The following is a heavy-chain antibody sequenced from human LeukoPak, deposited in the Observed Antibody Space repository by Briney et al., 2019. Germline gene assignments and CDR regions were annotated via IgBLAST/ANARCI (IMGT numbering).Heavy chain of an antibody. D-gene: IGHD3-10*01. J-gene: IGHJ6*02. V-gene: IGHV1-69*04. CDR1: GGTFSSYA. CDR2: IIPILGIA. Sequence: SVKVSCKAPGGTFSSYAISWVRQAPGQGLEWMGRIIPILGIANYAQKFQGRVTITADKSTSTAYMELSSLRSEDTAVYYCATTHPLWFGELFPYYYYGMDVWGQGTTVTVSS. CDR3: ATTHPLWFGELFPYYYYGMDV.